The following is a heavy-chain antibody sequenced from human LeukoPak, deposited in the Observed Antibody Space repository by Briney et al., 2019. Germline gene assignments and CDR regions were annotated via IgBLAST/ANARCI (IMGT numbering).Heavy chain of an antibody. CDR3: AKDQDPLYYYDSSGYSH. Sequence: HPGGSLRLSCAASGFTFSSYAMSWVRQAPGKGLEWVSAISGSGGSTYYADSVKGRFTISRDNSKNTLYLQMNSLRAEDTAVYYCAKDQDPLYYYDSSGYSHWGRGTLVTVSS. J-gene: IGHJ4*02. CDR1: GFTFSSYA. V-gene: IGHV3-23*01. D-gene: IGHD3-22*01. CDR2: ISGSGGST.